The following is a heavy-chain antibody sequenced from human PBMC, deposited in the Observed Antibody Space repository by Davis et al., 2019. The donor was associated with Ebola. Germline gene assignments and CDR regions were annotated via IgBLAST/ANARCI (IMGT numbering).Heavy chain of an antibody. CDR2: ISASGNYM. D-gene: IGHD3-9*01. CDR1: GFTFSNSD. Sequence: PSETLSLTCAASGFTFSNSDVTWVRQAPGKGLEWIASISASGNYMHYADSVDGRFSVSRDNAKNSLYLQMNSLRAEDTAVYYCAREREYALTGYYKGRPLDYWGQGTLVTVSS. J-gene: IGHJ4*02. CDR3: AREREYALTGYYKGRPLDY. V-gene: IGHV3-21*01.